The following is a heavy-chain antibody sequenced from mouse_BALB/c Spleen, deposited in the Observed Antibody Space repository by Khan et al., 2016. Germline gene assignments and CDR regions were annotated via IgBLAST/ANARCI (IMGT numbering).Heavy chain of an antibody. CDR1: GFPFSSFG. Sequence: EVERGGSGGGLVQPGGSRKLSCAASGFPFSSFGMHWFRRAPEKGLEWVAYFSIGGSTIYYANTARSRFTISRDNPQTTLFLQMTSLRSEDTAMEYCATDGYYLFAYWGQGTLVTVSA. D-gene: IGHD2-3*01. V-gene: IGHV5-17*02. CDR2: FSIGGSTI. CDR3: ATDGYYLFAY. J-gene: IGHJ3*01.